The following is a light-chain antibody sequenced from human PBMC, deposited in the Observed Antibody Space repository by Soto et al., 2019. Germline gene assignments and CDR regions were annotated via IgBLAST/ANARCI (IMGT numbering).Light chain of an antibody. CDR3: SSFTSGRTVV. Sequence: QSVLTQPASVSGSPGQSITISCTGTSSDVGGYNYVSWYQQHPGKVPKLMIYDVSNRPSGVSNRFSGSKSGNTASLTISGLQAEDEADYYCSSFTSGRTVVFGGGTKLTVL. V-gene: IGLV2-14*01. CDR2: DVS. J-gene: IGLJ2*01. CDR1: SSDVGGYNY.